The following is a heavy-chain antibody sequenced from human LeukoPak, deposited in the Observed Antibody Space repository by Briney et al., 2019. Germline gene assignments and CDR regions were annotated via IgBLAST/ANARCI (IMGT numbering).Heavy chain of an antibody. V-gene: IGHV1-24*01. D-gene: IGHD1-14*01. Sequence: ASVKVSCKVSGYTLTELSMHWVRQAPGKGLEWMGGFDPEDGETIYAQKFQGRVTMTEDTSADTAYMELSSLRSEDTAVYYCATEVHPEYYFDYWGQGTLVTVSS. J-gene: IGHJ4*02. CDR3: ATEVHPEYYFDY. CDR1: GYTLTELS. CDR2: FDPEDGET.